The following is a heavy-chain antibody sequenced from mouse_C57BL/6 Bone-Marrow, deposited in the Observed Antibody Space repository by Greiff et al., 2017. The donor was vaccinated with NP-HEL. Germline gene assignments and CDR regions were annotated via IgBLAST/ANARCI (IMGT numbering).Heavy chain of an antibody. CDR2: INPSSGYT. J-gene: IGHJ3*01. CDR1: GYTFTSYW. D-gene: IGHD3-2*02. Sequence: QVQLQQSGAELAKPGASVKLSCKASGYTFTSYWMHWVKQRPGQGLEWIGYINPSSGYTKYNQKFKDKATLTADKSSSTAYMQLSSLTYEDSAVYYCARLETAQGVWFAYWGQGTLVTVSA. CDR3: ARLETAQGVWFAY. V-gene: IGHV1-7*01.